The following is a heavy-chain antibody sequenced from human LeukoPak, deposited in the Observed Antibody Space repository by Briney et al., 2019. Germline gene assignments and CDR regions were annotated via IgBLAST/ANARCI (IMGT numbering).Heavy chain of an antibody. CDR3: ARVFRNSGSYFDY. J-gene: IGHJ4*02. CDR1: GFSFSSYS. CDR2: ISSGSNYI. D-gene: IGHD1-26*01. Sequence: GGSLRLSCAASGFSFSSYSMNWVRQAPGKGLEWVSSISSGSNYIYYADSVKGRFTISRDNARNSLYLQMDSLRAEDTAVYYCARVFRNSGSYFDYWGQGTLVTVSS. V-gene: IGHV3-21*01.